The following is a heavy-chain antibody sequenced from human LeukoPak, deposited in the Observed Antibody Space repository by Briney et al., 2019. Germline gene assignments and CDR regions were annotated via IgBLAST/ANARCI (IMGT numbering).Heavy chain of an antibody. CDR2: IGVSGGST. V-gene: IGHV3-23*01. CDR3: AKGRVGTNGVLEH. Sequence: PGGSLRLSCAASGLTFSEHAMSWARQVPGIGLEWVSTIGVSGGSTNYADSVRGRFTISRDNSKNTLYLQINSLRADDTPVYYCAKGRVGTNGVLEHWGQGTLVTVSS. J-gene: IGHJ1*01. D-gene: IGHD1-26*01. CDR1: GLTFSEHA.